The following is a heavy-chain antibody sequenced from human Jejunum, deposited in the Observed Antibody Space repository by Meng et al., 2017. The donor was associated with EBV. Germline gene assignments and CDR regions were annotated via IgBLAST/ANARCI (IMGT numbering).Heavy chain of an antibody. J-gene: IGHJ4*02. V-gene: IGHV4-4*02. CDR3: AGNGYYALEY. Sequence: PGQERSSGLLSLTCGVSVAPICYNDWWGWVRQPPGKGREWLGEIYHGGGTNYNPSLESRVTISVDKSKNQFSLKLNSVTVADTAVYYCAGNGYYALEYWGPGILVTVSS. D-gene: IGHD3-22*01. CDR1: VAPICYNDW. CDR2: IYHGGGT.